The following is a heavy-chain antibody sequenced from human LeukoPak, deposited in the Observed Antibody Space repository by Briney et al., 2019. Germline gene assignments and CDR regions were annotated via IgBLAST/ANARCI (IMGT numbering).Heavy chain of an antibody. V-gene: IGHV3-23*01. D-gene: IGHD3-9*01. CDR3: AKEGAYYDVLTGYGHYSGMDV. CDR1: GLTFSSSA. J-gene: IGHJ6*02. Sequence: GGSLRLSCAASGLTFSSSAMSWVRQAPGKGLEWVSFISGGGATTYYADSVKGRFTISRDNSKNTLYLQMNSLRAEDTAVYYCAKEGAYYDVLTGYGHYSGMDVWGQGTTVTVSS. CDR2: ISGGGATT.